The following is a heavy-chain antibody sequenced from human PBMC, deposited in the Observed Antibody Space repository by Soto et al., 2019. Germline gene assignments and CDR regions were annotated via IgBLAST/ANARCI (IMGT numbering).Heavy chain of an antibody. J-gene: IGHJ2*01. Sequence: QVQLQESGPGLVKPSQTLSLTCTVSGGSISSGGYYWSWIRQHPGKGLEWIGYIYYSGSTYYNPSLKSRVTISVDTSKDQFSLMLGSVTAADTAVYYCASVLEVVIAYWYFDLWGRGTLVTVSS. V-gene: IGHV4-31*03. D-gene: IGHD2-21*01. CDR3: ASVLEVVIAYWYFDL. CDR2: IYYSGST. CDR1: GGSISSGGYY.